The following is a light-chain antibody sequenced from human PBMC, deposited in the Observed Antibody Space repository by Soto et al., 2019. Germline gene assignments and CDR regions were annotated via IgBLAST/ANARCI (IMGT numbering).Light chain of an antibody. CDR3: QQYGSSPLYT. CDR2: AAS. V-gene: IGKV3-20*01. J-gene: IGKJ2*01. CDR1: QSVSSVR. Sequence: EIVLTQSPGTLSLSPGERATLSCRASQSVSSVRLAWYQQKPGQAPRLLIYAASTRATGIPDRFSGSRSGTDFTLTISRLEAEDFAVYYGQQYGSSPLYTFGQGTKLEIK.